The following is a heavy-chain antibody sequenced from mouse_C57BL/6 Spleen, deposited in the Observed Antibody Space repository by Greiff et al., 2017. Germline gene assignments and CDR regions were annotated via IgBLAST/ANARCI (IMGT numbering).Heavy chain of an antibody. CDR3: ARGDDYDWFAY. CDR2: IWTGGDT. D-gene: IGHD2-4*01. J-gene: IGHJ3*01. V-gene: IGHV2-9-1*01. Sequence: VKLMESGPGLVAPSQSLSITCTVSGFSLTSYAISWVRQPPGKGLEWLGVIWTGGDTNYNSALKSRLSISKDNSKSQVFLKMNSLQTDDTARYYCARGDDYDWFAYWGQGTLVTVSA. CDR1: GFSLTSYA.